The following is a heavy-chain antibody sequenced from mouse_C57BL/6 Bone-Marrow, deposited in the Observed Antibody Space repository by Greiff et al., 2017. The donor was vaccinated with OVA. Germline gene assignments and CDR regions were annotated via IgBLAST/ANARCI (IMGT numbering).Heavy chain of an antibody. J-gene: IGHJ2*01. Sequence: QVQLQQPGTELVKPGASVKLSCQASGYTFTSYWMHWVKQRPGQGLEWIGNINPSNGGTNYNEKFKSKATLTVDKSSSTAYMQLSSLTSEYSAVYYCARSGIYYYGSSNYWGQGTTLTVSS. CDR2: INPSNGGT. D-gene: IGHD1-1*01. V-gene: IGHV1-53*01. CDR1: GYTFTSYW. CDR3: ARSGIYYYGSSNY.